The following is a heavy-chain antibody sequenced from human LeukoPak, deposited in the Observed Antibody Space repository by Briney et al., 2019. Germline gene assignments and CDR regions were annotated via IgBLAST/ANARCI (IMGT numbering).Heavy chain of an antibody. CDR3: ARGMPLVRGIIVGFDY. D-gene: IGHD3-10*01. J-gene: IGHJ4*02. CDR1: GYSFTSYW. V-gene: IGHV5-51*01. CDR2: IYPGDSDT. Sequence: GESLKISCKGSGYSFTSYWIGWVRQMPGKGLEWMGLIYPGDSDTRYSPSFRGQVTISADKSISTAFLQWSSLKASDTAMYYCARGMPLVRGIIVGFDYWGQGTLVTVFS.